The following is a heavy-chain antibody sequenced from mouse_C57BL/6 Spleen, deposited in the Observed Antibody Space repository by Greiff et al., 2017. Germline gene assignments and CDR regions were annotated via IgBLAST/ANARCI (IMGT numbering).Heavy chain of an antibody. V-gene: IGHV1-52*01. CDR3: ARSGDYYARDY. CDR1: GYTFTSYW. CDR2: IDPSDSET. J-gene: IGHJ4*01. Sequence: VQLQQPGAELVRPGSSVKLSCKASGYTFTSYWMHWVKQRPIQGLEWIGNIDPSDSETHYNQKFKDKATLTVDKSSSTAYMQLSSLTSEDSAVYYCARSGDYYARDYWGQGTSVTVSS.